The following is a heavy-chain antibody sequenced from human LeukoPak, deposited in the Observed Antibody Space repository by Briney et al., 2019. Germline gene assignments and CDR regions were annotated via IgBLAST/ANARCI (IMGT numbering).Heavy chain of an antibody. Sequence: PGGSLRLSCAASGFTFSSYSMNWVRQAPGKGLEWVSSISSRSSYIYYADSVKRRFTISRDNAKNSLYLQMNSLRAEDTAVYYCARVTEAPYYFDYWGQGTLVTVSS. V-gene: IGHV3-21*01. CDR3: ARVTEAPYYFDY. CDR2: ISSRSSYI. CDR1: GFTFSSYS. J-gene: IGHJ4*02.